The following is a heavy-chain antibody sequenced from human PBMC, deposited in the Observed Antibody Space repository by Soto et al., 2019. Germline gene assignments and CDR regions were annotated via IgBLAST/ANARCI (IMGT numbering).Heavy chain of an antibody. CDR1: GGSISSYY. D-gene: IGHD1-1*01. CDR2: IYYSGST. Sequence: PSETLSLTCTVSGGSISSYYWSWIRQPPGKGLEWIGYIYYSGSTNYNPSLKSRVTISVDTSKNQFSLKLSSVTAADTAVYYCARAPGGRWLQLEDWGQGTLVTVSS. V-gene: IGHV4-59*01. CDR3: ARAPGGRWLQLED. J-gene: IGHJ4*02.